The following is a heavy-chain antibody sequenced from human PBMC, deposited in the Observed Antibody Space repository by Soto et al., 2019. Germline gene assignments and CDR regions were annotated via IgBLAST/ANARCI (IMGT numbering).Heavy chain of an antibody. CDR1: GFTFSSYS. CDR3: TTDPYSSITVVRFDY. V-gene: IGHV3-21*03. J-gene: IGHJ4*02. Sequence: GGSLRLSCAASGFTFSSYSMNWVRQAPGKGLEWVSSISSSSSYIYYADSVKGRFTISRDNAKNSLYLQMNSLKTEDTGIYYCTTDPYSSITVVRFDYWGQGTVVTVSS. CDR2: ISSSSSYI. D-gene: IGHD1-26*01.